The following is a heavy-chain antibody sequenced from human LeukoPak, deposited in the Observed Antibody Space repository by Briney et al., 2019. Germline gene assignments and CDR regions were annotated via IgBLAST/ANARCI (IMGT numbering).Heavy chain of an antibody. CDR1: GFNFRGQA. CDR3: VREGYFVFDF. V-gene: IGHV3-23*01. D-gene: IGHD2-21*01. J-gene: IGHJ4*02. Sequence: PGGSLRLSCAASGFNFRGQAMSWVRQGPGKGLEWVAGITGRGETTYYADSVKGRVNISRDNSKDTLFLQVNSLRAEDTAVYYCVREGYFVFDFWGQGALVTVSS. CDR2: ITGRGETT.